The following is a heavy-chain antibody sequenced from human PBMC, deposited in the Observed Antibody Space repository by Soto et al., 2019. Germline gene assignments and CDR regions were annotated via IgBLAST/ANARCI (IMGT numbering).Heavy chain of an antibody. J-gene: IGHJ4*02. CDR3: AKGYNWNSRAYVDY. CDR2: ISYDGSNK. Sequence: PGGSLRLSCAACRFTFSSYGMHWVLQAPGKGLEWVAVISYDGSNKYYADSVKGRFTISRDNSKNTLYLQMNSLRAEDTAVYYCAKGYNWNSRAYVDYWGQGTLVTVSS. CDR1: RFTFSSYG. V-gene: IGHV3-30*18. D-gene: IGHD1-20*01.